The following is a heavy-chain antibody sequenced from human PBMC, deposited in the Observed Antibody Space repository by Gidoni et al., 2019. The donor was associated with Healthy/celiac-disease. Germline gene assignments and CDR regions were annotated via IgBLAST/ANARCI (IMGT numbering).Heavy chain of an antibody. D-gene: IGHD4-17*01. Sequence: EVQLVESVGGLVKHGGSLRLSCAAPAFTFSSYSRNWVRQARGNGLEWASSMSSSRSSLYYAAAVKGRFTISSDNAKTSLYLQMNSLRADATAVYYCARDYGDLLLDYWGQGTLVTVSS. CDR1: AFTFSSYS. CDR2: MSSSRSSL. V-gene: IGHV3-21*01. J-gene: IGHJ4*02. CDR3: ARDYGDLLLDY.